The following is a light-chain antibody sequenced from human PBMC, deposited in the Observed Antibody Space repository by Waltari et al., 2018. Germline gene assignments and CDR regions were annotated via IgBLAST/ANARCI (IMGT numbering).Light chain of an antibody. Sequence: DIQMTQSPYTLSASVGNSANITCRASQSIRGSLAWYQQTPGKAPTILIYGASTLQRGVPSRFSGSGTGTEFTLTITSLQPDDFATYYCQQHYSRWTFGQGTRVEIK. CDR3: QQHYSRWT. V-gene: IGKV1-5*03. J-gene: IGKJ1*01. CDR1: QSIRGS. CDR2: GAS.